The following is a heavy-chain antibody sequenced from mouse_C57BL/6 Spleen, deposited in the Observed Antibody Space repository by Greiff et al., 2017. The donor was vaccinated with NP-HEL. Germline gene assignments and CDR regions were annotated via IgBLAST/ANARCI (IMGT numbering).Heavy chain of an antibody. CDR3: ARDYYGSRNPFFAY. J-gene: IGHJ3*01. D-gene: IGHD1-1*01. Sequence: EVQRVESGGGLVKPGGSLKLSCAASGFTFSSYAMSWVRQTPEKRLEWVATISDGGSYTYYPDNVKGRFTISRDNAKNNLYLQMSHLKSEDTAMYYCARDYYGSRNPFFAYWGQGTLVTVSA. CDR2: ISDGGSYT. V-gene: IGHV5-4*01. CDR1: GFTFSSYA.